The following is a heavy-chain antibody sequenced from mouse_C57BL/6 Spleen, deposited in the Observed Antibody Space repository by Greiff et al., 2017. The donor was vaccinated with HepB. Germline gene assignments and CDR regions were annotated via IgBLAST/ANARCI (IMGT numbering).Heavy chain of an antibody. CDR2: IYPGSGNT. V-gene: IGHV1-66*01. D-gene: IGHD1-1*01. J-gene: IGHJ2*01. Sequence: VQLQQSGPELVKPGASVKISCKASGYSFTSYYIHWVKQRPGQGLEWIGWIYPGSGNTKYNEKFKGKATLTADTSSSTAYMQLSSLTSEDSAVYYCAKSKYYGSSYDYWGQGTTLTVSA. CDR3: AKSKYYGSSYDY. CDR1: GYSFTSYY.